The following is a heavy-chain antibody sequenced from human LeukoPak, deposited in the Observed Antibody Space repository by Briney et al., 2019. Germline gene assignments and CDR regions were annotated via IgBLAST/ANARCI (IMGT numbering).Heavy chain of an antibody. Sequence: ASVKVSCKVSGYTLTELSMHWVRQAPGKGLEWMGGFDPEDGETIYAQKFQGRVTMTEDTSTDTAYMELSSLRSEDTAVYYCAADFHAARKLTPNSMWGQGTLVTVSS. D-gene: IGHD6-6*01. CDR3: AADFHAARKLTPNSM. J-gene: IGHJ4*02. CDR1: GYTLTELS. V-gene: IGHV1-24*01. CDR2: FDPEDGET.